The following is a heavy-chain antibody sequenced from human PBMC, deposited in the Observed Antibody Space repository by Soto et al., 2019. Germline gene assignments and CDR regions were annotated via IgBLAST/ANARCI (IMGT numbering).Heavy chain of an antibody. CDR1: GGSVSSGSYY. J-gene: IGHJ4*02. V-gene: IGHV4-61*01. CDR3: ARDSGYSYGFPFDY. CDR2: IYFSGST. Sequence: SETLSLTCTVSGGSVSSGSYYWSWIRQPPGKGLEWIGYIYFSGSTNYNPSLKSRVTISVDTSKNQFSLKLSSVTAADTAVYYCARDSGYSYGFPFDYWGQGTLVTVSS. D-gene: IGHD5-18*01.